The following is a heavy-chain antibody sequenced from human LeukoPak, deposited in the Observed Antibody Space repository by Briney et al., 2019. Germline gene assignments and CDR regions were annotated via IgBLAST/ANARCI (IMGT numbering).Heavy chain of an antibody. J-gene: IGHJ4*02. V-gene: IGHV4-39*01. Sequence: SETLSLTCTVSGGSISSSGYYWGWIRQPPGKGLEWIGSINYSGSTYYNPSLKSRVTISVDTSKDQFSLKLSSVTAADTAVYYCARQAFKYYNSSYFDYWGQGTLVTVSS. CDR2: INYSGST. CDR3: ARQAFKYYNSSYFDY. CDR1: GGSISSSGYY. D-gene: IGHD3-22*01.